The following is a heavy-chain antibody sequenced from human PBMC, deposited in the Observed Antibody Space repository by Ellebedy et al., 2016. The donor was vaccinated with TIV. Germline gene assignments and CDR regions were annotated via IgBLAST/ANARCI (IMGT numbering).Heavy chain of an antibody. CDR2: IYHSGST. J-gene: IGHJ4*02. Sequence: GSLRLXCAVSGGSISSSNWWSWVRQPPGKGLEWIGEIYHSGSTNYNPSLKSRVTISVDKSKNQFSLKLSSVTAADTAVYYCARVMRFGELLDYWGQGTLVTVSS. CDR1: GGSISSSNW. V-gene: IGHV4-4*02. D-gene: IGHD3-10*01. CDR3: ARVMRFGELLDY.